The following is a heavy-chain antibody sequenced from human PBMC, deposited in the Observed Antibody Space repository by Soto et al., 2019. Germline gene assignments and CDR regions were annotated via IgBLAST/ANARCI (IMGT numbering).Heavy chain of an antibody. J-gene: IGHJ6*02. Sequence: GGSLRLSCAASGFTFGGYAVSWVRQAPGKGLEWVSAISGSGGSTYYADSVKGRFTISRDNSKNTLYLQMNSLRAEDTAVYYCAKDWWVSVLVPADYGMDVWGQGTTVTVSS. CDR2: ISGSGGST. CDR3: AKDWWVSVLVPADYGMDV. D-gene: IGHD2-2*01. V-gene: IGHV3-23*01. CDR1: GFTFGGYA.